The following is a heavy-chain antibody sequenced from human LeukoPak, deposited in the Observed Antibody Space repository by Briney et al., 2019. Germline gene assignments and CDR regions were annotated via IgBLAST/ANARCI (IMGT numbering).Heavy chain of an antibody. CDR1: GFTFSDYA. J-gene: IGHJ4*02. D-gene: IGHD3-10*01. CDR3: AKKYHYGSGAYLYYFDY. Sequence: PGGSLRLSCAASGFTFSDYAMSWVRQAPGKGLEWVSTISGSDYSTYYADSAKGRFTISRDNSRKTLFLQMNSLRAEDTAMYYCAKKYHYGSGAYLYYFDYWGQGTLVTVSS. V-gene: IGHV3-23*01. CDR2: ISGSDYST.